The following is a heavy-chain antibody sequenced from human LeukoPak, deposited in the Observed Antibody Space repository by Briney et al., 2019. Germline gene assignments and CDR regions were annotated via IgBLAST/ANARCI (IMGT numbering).Heavy chain of an antibody. J-gene: IGHJ4*02. CDR3: ARRAVPAARLGVED. Sequence: SETLSLTCTVSGGSISSSSYYWGWIRQPAGKGLEWIGRIYTSGSTNYNPSLKSRVTISVDTSKNQFSLKLSSVTAADTAVYYCARRAVPAARLGVEDWGQGTLVTVSS. D-gene: IGHD2-2*01. V-gene: IGHV4-61*02. CDR1: GGSISSSSYY. CDR2: IYTSGST.